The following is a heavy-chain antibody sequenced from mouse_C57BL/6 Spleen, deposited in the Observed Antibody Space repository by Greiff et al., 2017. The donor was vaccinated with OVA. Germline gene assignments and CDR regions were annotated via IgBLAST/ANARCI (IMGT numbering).Heavy chain of an antibody. D-gene: IGHD1-1*01. J-gene: IGHJ4*01. CDR3: ARSRITTVVEDYYAMDY. Sequence: QVQLQQSGAELAKPGASVKLSCKASGYTFTSYWMHWVKQRPGQGLEWIGYINPSSGYTKYNQKFKDKATLTADKSSSTAYMQLSSLTYEDSAVYYCARSRITTVVEDYYAMDYWGQGTSVTVSS. V-gene: IGHV1-7*01. CDR1: GYTFTSYW. CDR2: INPSSGYT.